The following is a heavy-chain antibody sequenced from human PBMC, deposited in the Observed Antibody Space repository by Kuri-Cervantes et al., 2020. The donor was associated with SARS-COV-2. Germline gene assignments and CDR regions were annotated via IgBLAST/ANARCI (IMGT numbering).Heavy chain of an antibody. CDR1: GGSFSGYY. D-gene: IGHD5-18*01. V-gene: IGHV4-34*01. CDR2: INHSGST. J-gene: IGHJ3*02. CDR3: ASGYSYGPAFDI. Sequence: GSLRLSCAVYGGSFSGYYWSWIRQPPGKGLEWIGEINHSGSTNYNPSLKSRVTISVDTSKNQFSLKLSSVTAADTAVYYCASGYSYGPAFDIRGQGTMVTVSS.